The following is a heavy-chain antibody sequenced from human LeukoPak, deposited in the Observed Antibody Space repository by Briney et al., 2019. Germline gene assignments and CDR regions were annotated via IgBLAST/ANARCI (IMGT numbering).Heavy chain of an antibody. V-gene: IGHV3-20*04. D-gene: IGHD6-25*01. Sequence: PGGSLRLSCAASGFTFDDYGMNWVRQAPGKGLEWVSGINWNGGSTGYADSVKGRFSISRDNAKNSLYLQMNSLRAEDTALYYCARGPRLPRSAYYYMDVWGKGTTVTVSS. CDR1: GFTFDDYG. J-gene: IGHJ6*03. CDR3: ARGPRLPRSAYYYMDV. CDR2: INWNGGST.